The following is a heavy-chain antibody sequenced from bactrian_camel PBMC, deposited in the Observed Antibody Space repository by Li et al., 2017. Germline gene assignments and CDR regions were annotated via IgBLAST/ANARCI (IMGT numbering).Heavy chain of an antibody. D-gene: IGHD5*01. J-gene: IGHJ6*01. Sequence: HVQLVESGGGSAQAGGSLQLACAVSGDAAISSCVAWFRQGPGKEREGVAVLDSVGSTNYADSVKGRFTISKDNAKNTLYLQMTSLKPEDSAMYYCAADCPTVNGGSRATVFGYWGQGTQVTVS. V-gene: IGHV3S53*01. CDR1: GDAAISSC. CDR2: LDSVGST. CDR3: AADCPTVNGGSRATVFGY.